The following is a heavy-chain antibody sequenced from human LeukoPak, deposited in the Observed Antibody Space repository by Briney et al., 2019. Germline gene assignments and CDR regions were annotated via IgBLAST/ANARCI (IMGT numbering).Heavy chain of an antibody. V-gene: IGHV4-34*01. CDR3: ARGHAGSVVPAAVNWFDP. CDR2: INHSGST. Sequence: KPSETLSLTCAAYGGSFSGYYWSWIRQPPGKGLEWIGEINHSGSTNYNPSLKSRVTISVDTSKNQFSLKLSSVTAADTAVYYCARGHAGSVVPAAVNWFDPWGQGTLVTVSS. J-gene: IGHJ5*02. D-gene: IGHD2-2*01. CDR1: GGSFSGYY.